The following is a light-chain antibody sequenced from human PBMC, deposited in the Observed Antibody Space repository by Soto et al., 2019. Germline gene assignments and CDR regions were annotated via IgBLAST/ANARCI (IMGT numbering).Light chain of an antibody. Sequence: DIQMTQSPSTLSASVGDRVTITCRASQSISSWLAWYQQKPGKAPKLLIYKASSLESGVPSRVSGSGSGTEFTLTISSLQPDDFATYYCQQYKNYPWTFGQGTKVEIK. CDR1: QSISSW. CDR2: KAS. CDR3: QQYKNYPWT. J-gene: IGKJ1*01. V-gene: IGKV1-5*03.